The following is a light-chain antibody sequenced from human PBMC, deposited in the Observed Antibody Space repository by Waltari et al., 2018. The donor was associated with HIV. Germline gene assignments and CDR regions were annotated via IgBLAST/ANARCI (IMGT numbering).Light chain of an antibody. CDR3: CSYTSTTTSIL. CDR2: EVT. V-gene: IGLV2-14*01. Sequence: QSALTLPASVSRSPVQSITIPCTGTRTHIVTYNYVSWYQQHPGNVPKLLIYEVTKRPSGVSNRFSGSKSGNTASLTISGLQAEDEAAYYCCSYTSTTTSILFAGGTKLTVL. CDR1: RTHIVTYNY. J-gene: IGLJ2*01.